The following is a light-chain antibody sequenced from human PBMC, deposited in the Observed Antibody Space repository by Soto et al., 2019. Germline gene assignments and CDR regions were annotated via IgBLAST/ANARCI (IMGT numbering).Light chain of an antibody. CDR3: KQYHTSPIT. V-gene: IGKV3-20*01. CDR2: GAS. J-gene: IGKJ5*01. CDR1: QSFSSSY. Sequence: ENVLTQSPGTLSLSPGDRATLSCRASQSFSSSYLAWYQQKPGQAPRLLIYGASIRATGIPDRFSGSGSGTDFTLTISRLEPEDFAVYYCKQYHTSPITSGQGTRLEIK.